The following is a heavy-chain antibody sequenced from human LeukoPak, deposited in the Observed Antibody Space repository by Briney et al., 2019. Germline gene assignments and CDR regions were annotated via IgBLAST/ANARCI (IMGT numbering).Heavy chain of an antibody. J-gene: IGHJ4*02. V-gene: IGHV1-24*01. Sequence: TVNVPYMLSVYTLTELSMHLVQQAPRKPREWMGGYYPEDGQTIYAQKFHARVTMTEDTSTDTAYMELSSMRSDDTAVYYCATGLLWFGELLSEWYYFDYWGQGTLVTVSS. CDR2: YYPEDGQT. CDR3: ATGLLWFGELLSEWYYFDY. D-gene: IGHD3-10*01. CDR1: VYTLTELS.